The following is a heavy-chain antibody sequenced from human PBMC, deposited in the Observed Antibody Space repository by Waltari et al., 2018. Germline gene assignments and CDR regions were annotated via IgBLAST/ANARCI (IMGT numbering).Heavy chain of an antibody. V-gene: IGHV1-69*05. CDR2: IIPIFGTA. CDR3: ARDGSSGWSDY. Sequence: QVQLVQSGAEVKKPGSSVKVSCKASGGTFSSYAISWVRQAPGQGLEWMGGIIPIFGTANYAKKFQSRGTIPTDESTSTACMELRRLRSEDTAVYYCARDGSSGWSDYWGQGTLVTVSS. D-gene: IGHD6-19*01. J-gene: IGHJ4*02. CDR1: GGTFSSYA.